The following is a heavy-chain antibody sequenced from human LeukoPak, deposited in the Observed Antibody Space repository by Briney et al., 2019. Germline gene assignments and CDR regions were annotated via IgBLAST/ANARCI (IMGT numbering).Heavy chain of an antibody. D-gene: IGHD2-2*01. CDR1: GLAFSDYY. Sequence: GGSLRLSCAASGLAFSDYYMSWIRQAPGKGLEWVSYISSSGSTIYYADSVKGRFTISRDNAKNSLYLQMNSLRAEDTAVYYCARCSSASCKFDYWGQGTLVTVSS. CDR3: ARCSSASCKFDY. J-gene: IGHJ4*02. CDR2: ISSSGSTI. V-gene: IGHV3-11*04.